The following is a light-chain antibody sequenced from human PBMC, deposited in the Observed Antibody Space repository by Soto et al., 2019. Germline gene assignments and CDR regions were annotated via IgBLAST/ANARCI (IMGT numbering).Light chain of an antibody. J-gene: IGKJ2*01. Sequence: EIVLTQSPGTLSLSPGEIATLSCRASQSVSSSYLAWYQQKPGQAPRLLIYGASSRATGIPDRFSGSGSVTDFTLTINRLELEDFAVYYCHQYGSSPYTFGQGTKLEI. CDR2: GAS. V-gene: IGKV3-20*01. CDR3: HQYGSSPYT. CDR1: QSVSSSY.